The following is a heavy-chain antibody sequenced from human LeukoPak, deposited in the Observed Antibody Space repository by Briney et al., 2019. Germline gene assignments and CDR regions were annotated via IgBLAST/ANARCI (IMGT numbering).Heavy chain of an antibody. J-gene: IGHJ6*02. D-gene: IGHD6-13*01. V-gene: IGHV1-8*01. Sequence: ASVKVSCKASGYTFTSYDINWVRQATGQGLEWMGWMIPNNGNTGYAQKFQGRVTMTRSTSISTAYMELSSLRSEDTAVYYCARLASSSWPLYYYYGMDVWGQGTTVTVSS. CDR1: GYTFTSYD. CDR2: MIPNNGNT. CDR3: ARLASSSWPLYYYYGMDV.